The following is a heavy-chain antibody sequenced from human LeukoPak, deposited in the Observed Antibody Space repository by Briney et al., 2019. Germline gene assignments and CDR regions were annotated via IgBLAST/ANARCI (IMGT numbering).Heavy chain of an antibody. J-gene: IGHJ4*02. Sequence: GGSLRLSCAASGFNFSAYGMHWVRQAPGKGLEWVTFIRYDGNIKYYADSVKGRFTISRDNSRNTLDLQMNSLRVEDTAVYYCAKPTSLKDANYGLTVTHFWGQGILVTVSS. CDR1: GFNFSAYG. D-gene: IGHD3-10*01. CDR3: AKPTSLKDANYGLTVTHF. V-gene: IGHV3-30*02. CDR2: IRYDGNIK.